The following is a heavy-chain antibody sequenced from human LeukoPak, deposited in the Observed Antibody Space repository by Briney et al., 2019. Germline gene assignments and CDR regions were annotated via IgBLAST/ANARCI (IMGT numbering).Heavy chain of an antibody. Sequence: SETLSLTCTVSGGSISTYYWGWIRQPPGRGLEWIGSLSYSGTTYYNPSLKSRVTISVDTSNNQFSLKLSSVTAADTAVYYCARQGWWFDPWGQGTLVTVSS. V-gene: IGHV4-39*01. CDR3: ARQGWWFDP. CDR1: GGSISTYY. CDR2: LSYSGTT. J-gene: IGHJ5*02. D-gene: IGHD2-15*01.